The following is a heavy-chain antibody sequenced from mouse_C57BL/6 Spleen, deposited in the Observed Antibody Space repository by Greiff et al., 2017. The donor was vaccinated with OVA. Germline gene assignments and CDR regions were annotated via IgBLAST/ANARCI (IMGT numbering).Heavy chain of an antibody. CDR3: AREDSSGYGYAMDY. D-gene: IGHD3-2*02. J-gene: IGHJ4*01. V-gene: IGHV1-52*01. CDR2: IDPSDSET. Sequence: QVQLQQPGAELVRPGSSVKLSCKASGYTFTSYWMHWVKQRPIQGLEWIGNIDPSDSETHYNQKFKDKATLTVDKSSSTAYMQLSSLTSEDSAVYYSAREDSSGYGYAMDYWGQGTSVTVSS. CDR1: GYTFTSYW.